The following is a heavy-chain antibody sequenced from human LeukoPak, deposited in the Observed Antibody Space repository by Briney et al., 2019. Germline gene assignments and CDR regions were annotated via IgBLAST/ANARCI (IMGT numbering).Heavy chain of an antibody. D-gene: IGHD3-22*01. Sequence: PGGSLRLSCAASGFTFSSYAMSWVRQAPGKGLEWVSAISGSGGSTYYADSVKGRSTISRDNSKNTLYLQMNSLRAEDTAVYYCAKDRVYYYDSSGYFDYWGQGTLVTVSS. CDR1: GFTFSSYA. J-gene: IGHJ4*02. V-gene: IGHV3-23*01. CDR2: ISGSGGST. CDR3: AKDRVYYYDSSGYFDY.